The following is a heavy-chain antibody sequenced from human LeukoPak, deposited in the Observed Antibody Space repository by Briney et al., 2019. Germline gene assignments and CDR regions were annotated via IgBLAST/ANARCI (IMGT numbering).Heavy chain of an antibody. CDR1: GGTFSSYA. J-gene: IGHJ4*02. CDR2: IIPILGIA. CDR3: ARGIVYYDSSGYYYAAPPFDY. Sequence: SVKVSCKASGGTFSSYAISWVRQAPGQGLEWMGRIIPILGIANCAQKFQGRVTITADKSTSTAYMELSSLRSEDTAVYYCARGIVYYDSSGYYYAAPPFDYWGQGTLVTVSS. V-gene: IGHV1-69*04. D-gene: IGHD3-22*01.